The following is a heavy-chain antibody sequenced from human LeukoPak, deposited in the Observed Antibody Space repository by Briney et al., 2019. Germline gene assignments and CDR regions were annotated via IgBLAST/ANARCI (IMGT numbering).Heavy chain of an antibody. V-gene: IGHV4-34*01. CDR3: ARGRGGGGVLYYYYYYMDV. J-gene: IGHJ6*03. Sequence: SETLSLTCAVYGGSFSGYYWSWIRQPPGKGLEWIGEINHSGSTNYNPSLKSRVTISVDTSKNQFSLKLSSVTAADTAVYYCARGRGGGGVLYYYYYYMDVWGKGTTVTISS. D-gene: IGHD2-21*01. CDR2: INHSGST. CDR1: GGSFSGYY.